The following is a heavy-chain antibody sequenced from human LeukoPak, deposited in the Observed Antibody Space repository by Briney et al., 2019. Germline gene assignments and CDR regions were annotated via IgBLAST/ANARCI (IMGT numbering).Heavy chain of an antibody. CDR3: ARGGGKDCTRSSCHPFDY. CDR2: IYYSGST. J-gene: IGHJ4*02. D-gene: IGHD2-2*01. V-gene: IGHV4-30-4*01. Sequence: SETLSLTCTVSGGSISSGYYYWSWIRQPPGKGLEWIGNIYYSGSTYYNPSLRSRVTISIDTSNNQFSLKLSSVTAADTAVYFCARGGGKDCTRSSCHPFDYWGQGTLVTVSS. CDR1: GGSISSGYYY.